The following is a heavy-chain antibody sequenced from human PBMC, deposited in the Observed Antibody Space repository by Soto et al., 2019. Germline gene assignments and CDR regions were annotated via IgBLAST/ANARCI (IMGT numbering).Heavy chain of an antibody. CDR3: ASTGLRAVTTWYLDY. CDR2: ISAYNGNK. V-gene: IGHV1-18*01. Sequence: QVQLVQSGAEVKKPGASVKVSCKASGYTFTSYGISWVRQAPGQGLEWMGWISAYNGNKNYAQKLQGRVTMTTDTSTSTAYMELRSLRSDDTAVYYCASTGLRAVTTWYLDYWGQGTLVTVSS. CDR1: GYTFTSYG. D-gene: IGHD4-17*01. J-gene: IGHJ4*02.